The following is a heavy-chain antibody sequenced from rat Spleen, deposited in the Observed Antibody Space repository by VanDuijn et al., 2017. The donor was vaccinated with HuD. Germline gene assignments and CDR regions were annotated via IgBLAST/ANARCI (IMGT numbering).Heavy chain of an antibody. Sequence: EVQLVESGGGLVPPGRSLELSCAASGFTFSRYYMAWVRQAPTKGLEWVSYITTGGGSTYYRDSVKGRFTISRDNAKSTLYLQMDSLRSEDTATYYCARDYAGYWGQGVMVTVSS. CDR2: ITTGGGST. J-gene: IGHJ2*01. D-gene: IGHD1-4*01. V-gene: IGHV5S23*01. CDR1: GFTFSRYY. CDR3: ARDYAGY.